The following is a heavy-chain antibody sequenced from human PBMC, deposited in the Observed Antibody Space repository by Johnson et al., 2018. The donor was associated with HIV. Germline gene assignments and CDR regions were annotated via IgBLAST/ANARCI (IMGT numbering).Heavy chain of an antibody. D-gene: IGHD3-10*01. CDR1: GFTFSNYW. CDR3: ARRGLANAFDI. J-gene: IGHJ3*02. V-gene: IGHV3-11*04. Sequence: QVQLVESGGALVQPGDSLGLSCAVSGFTFSNYWMSWIRQAPGKGLEWLSYISNSAITLYYADSVKGRFSISRDNAKSSVYLQMNSLRAEDTAVYYCARRGLANAFDIWGQGTMVTVSS. CDR2: ISNSAITL.